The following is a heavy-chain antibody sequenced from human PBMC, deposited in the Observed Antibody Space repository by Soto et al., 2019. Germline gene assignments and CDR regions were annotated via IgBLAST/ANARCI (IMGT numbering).Heavy chain of an antibody. CDR3: AKDLLTVTTGWFDP. J-gene: IGHJ5*02. V-gene: IGHV3-23*01. Sequence: LSLTCAASGFTFSSYAMSWVRQAPGKGLEWVSAISGSGGSTYYADSVKGRFTISRDNSKNTLYLQMNSLRAEDTAVYYCAKDLLTVTTGWFDPWGQGTLVTVSS. D-gene: IGHD4-17*01. CDR2: ISGSGGST. CDR1: GFTFSSYA.